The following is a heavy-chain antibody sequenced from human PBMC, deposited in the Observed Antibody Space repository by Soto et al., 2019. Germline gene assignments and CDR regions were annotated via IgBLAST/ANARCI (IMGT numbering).Heavy chain of an antibody. CDR3: VKGSSTDYYLGYYGVDV. CDR2: INKSGVIT. CDR1: GFTFSSYA. J-gene: IGHJ6*02. D-gene: IGHD3-22*01. Sequence: GGSLRLSCSASGFTFSSYAMHWVRQAPGRGLDHISSINKSGVITYYAHSVKGRFTISRDNSKNMLYLQMSNLRAEDTAVYYCVKGSSTDYYLGYYGVDVWGQGTTVTVSS. V-gene: IGHV3-64D*06.